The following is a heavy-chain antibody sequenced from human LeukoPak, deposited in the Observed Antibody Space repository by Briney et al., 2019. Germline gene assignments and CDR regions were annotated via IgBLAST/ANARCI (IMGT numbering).Heavy chain of an antibody. D-gene: IGHD1-1*01. CDR3: ARDPTSRNDGYFDY. CDR2: IKQDGSEK. J-gene: IGHJ4*02. CDR1: GFTFSSYR. V-gene: IGHV3-7*01. Sequence: GGSLRLSCAASGFTFSSYRMSWVRQAPGKGLEWVANIKQDGSEKYYVDSLKGRFTISRDNAKNSLYLKMNSLRAEDTAVYYCARDPTSRNDGYFDYWGQGTLVTVSS.